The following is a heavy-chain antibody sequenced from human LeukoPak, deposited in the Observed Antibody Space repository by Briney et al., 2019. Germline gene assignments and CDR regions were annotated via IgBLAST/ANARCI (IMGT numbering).Heavy chain of an antibody. CDR3: ARDNYDYVWGSYRYLDY. D-gene: IGHD3-16*02. V-gene: IGHV3-23*01. CDR1: GFTFSSYT. Sequence: HPGGSLRLSCAASGFTFSSYTMSWVRQAPGKGLEWVSAIRGSGGNTYYADSVKGRFTISRDNPKNTLYLQMNSLRAEDTAVYYCARDNYDYVWGSYRYLDYWGQGTLVTVSS. CDR2: IRGSGGNT. J-gene: IGHJ4*02.